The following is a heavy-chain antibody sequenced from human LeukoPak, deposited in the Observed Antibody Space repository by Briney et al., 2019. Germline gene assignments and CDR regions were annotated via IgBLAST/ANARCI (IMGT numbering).Heavy chain of an antibody. CDR1: GFTFSNFA. Sequence: GGSLRLSCAASGFTFSNFAMHWVRQAPGKGLEFVSAITTNGGSTYYANSVKGRFTISRDSSKNTLYLQMGSLRVEDMAVYYFARGLTAWELRVDNWGQGILVPVSS. CDR3: ARGLTAWELRVDN. J-gene: IGHJ4*02. D-gene: IGHD1-26*01. V-gene: IGHV3-64*01. CDR2: ITTNGGST.